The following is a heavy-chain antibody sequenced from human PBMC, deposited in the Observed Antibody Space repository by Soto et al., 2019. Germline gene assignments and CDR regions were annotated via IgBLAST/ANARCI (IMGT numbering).Heavy chain of an antibody. CDR3: ARDPTMIVVQGAFGAEFDY. Sequence: QVQLVQSGAEVKKPGASVKVSCKASGYTFTSYGISWVRQAPGQGLEWMGWISAYNGNTNYAQKLQGRVTMTTDTSTSTAYMELRSLRSDDTAVYYCARDPTMIVVQGAFGAEFDYWGQGTLVTVSS. V-gene: IGHV1-18*04. J-gene: IGHJ4*02. CDR2: ISAYNGNT. CDR1: GYTFTSYG. D-gene: IGHD3-22*01.